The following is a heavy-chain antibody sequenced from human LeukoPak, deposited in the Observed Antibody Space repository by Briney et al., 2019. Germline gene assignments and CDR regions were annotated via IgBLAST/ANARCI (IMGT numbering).Heavy chain of an antibody. CDR1: GFTFSSYE. CDR2: ISSSGSTI. CDR3: ARDWKVRGVIIPFDY. Sequence: GGSLRLSCAASGFTFSSYEMNWVRQAPGKGLEWVSYISSSGSTIYYADSVKGRFTISRDNAKNSLYLQMSSLRAEDTAVYYCARDWKVRGVIIPFDYWGQGTLVTVSS. D-gene: IGHD3-10*01. J-gene: IGHJ4*02. V-gene: IGHV3-48*03.